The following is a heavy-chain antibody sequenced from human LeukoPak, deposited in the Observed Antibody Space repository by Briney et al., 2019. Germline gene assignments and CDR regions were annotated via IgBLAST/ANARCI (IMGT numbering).Heavy chain of an antibody. D-gene: IGHD3-10*01. J-gene: IGHJ6*03. CDR2: IKQDGSEK. CDR1: GFTFSSHW. V-gene: IGHV3-7*01. CDR3: ARDKAGVYYYYYMDV. Sequence: GGSLRLPCAASGFTFSSHWMSWVRQAPGKGLEWVANIKQDGSEKYYVDSVKGRFTISRDNAKNSLYLQMNSLRAEDTAVYYCARDKAGVYYYYYMDVWGKGTTVTVSS.